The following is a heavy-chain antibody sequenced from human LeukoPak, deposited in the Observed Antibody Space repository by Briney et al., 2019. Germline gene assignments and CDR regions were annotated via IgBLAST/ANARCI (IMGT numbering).Heavy chain of an antibody. CDR1: GFTFSSYG. D-gene: IGHD3-10*01. J-gene: IGHJ6*03. Sequence: PGGTLRLSCAASGFTFSSYGMSWVRQAPGKGLEWVSAISGSGGSTYYADSVKGRFTISRDNSKNTLYLQMNSLRAEDTAVYYCAKWFGELLYYYYYMDVWGKGTTVTISS. V-gene: IGHV3-23*01. CDR2: ISGSGGST. CDR3: AKWFGELLYYYYYMDV.